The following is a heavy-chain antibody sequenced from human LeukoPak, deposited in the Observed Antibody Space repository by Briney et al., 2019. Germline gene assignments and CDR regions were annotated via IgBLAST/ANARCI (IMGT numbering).Heavy chain of an antibody. CDR3: ARDNDSLSVLRYFDWSKFLVQYYYYYGMDV. J-gene: IGHJ6*02. V-gene: IGHV3-7*01. CDR1: GFTFSSYW. D-gene: IGHD3-9*01. Sequence: GGSLRLSCAASGFTFSSYWMNWVRQAPGKGLEWVANIKQDGSEKYYVDSVKGRFTISRDNAKNSLYLQMNSLRAEDTAVYYCARDNDSLSVLRYFDWSKFLVQYYYYYGMDVWGQGTTVTVSS. CDR2: IKQDGSEK.